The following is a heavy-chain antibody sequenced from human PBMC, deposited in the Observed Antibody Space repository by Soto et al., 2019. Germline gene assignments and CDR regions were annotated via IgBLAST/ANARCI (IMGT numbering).Heavy chain of an antibody. CDR2: IIPIFGTA. CDR1: GGTFSSYA. J-gene: IGHJ4*02. Sequence: GASVKVSCKASGGTFSSYAISWVRQAPGQGLEWMGGIIPIFGTANYAQKFQGRVTITAGESTSTAYMELSSLRSEDTAVYYCARGYYDSSGYYPANYFDYWGQGTLVTVSS. CDR3: ARGYYDSSGYYPANYFDY. V-gene: IGHV1-69*13. D-gene: IGHD3-22*01.